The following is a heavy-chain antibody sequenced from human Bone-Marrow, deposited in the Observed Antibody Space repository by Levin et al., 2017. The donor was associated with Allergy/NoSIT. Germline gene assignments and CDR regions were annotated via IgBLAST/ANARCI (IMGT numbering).Heavy chain of an antibody. V-gene: IGHV3-23*01. Sequence: LSLTCAASEFTFYSYAMSWVRQAPGKGLEWVSSISGSGGNTYYADFVKGRFTISRDNSKNTLYLQMNSLRAEDTAVYYCAKDGYSSSSPKYFDCWGQGTLVTVSS. CDR3: AKDGYSSSSPKYFDC. CDR1: EFTFYSYA. J-gene: IGHJ4*02. D-gene: IGHD6-6*01. CDR2: ISGSGGNT.